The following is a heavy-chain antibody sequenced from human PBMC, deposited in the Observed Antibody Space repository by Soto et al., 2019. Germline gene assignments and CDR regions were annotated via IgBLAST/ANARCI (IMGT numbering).Heavy chain of an antibody. D-gene: IGHD3-9*01. J-gene: IGHJ4*02. V-gene: IGHV4-31*03. CDR3: ARVEILPAYNKSDY. CDR1: GGSISSGGYY. CDR2: IYYSGST. Sequence: LSLTCTVSGGSISSGGYYWSWIRQHPGKGLEWIGYIYYSGSTYYNPSLKSRVTISVDTSKNQFSLKLSSVTAADTAVYYCARVEILPAYNKSDYRGQGLLVTLS.